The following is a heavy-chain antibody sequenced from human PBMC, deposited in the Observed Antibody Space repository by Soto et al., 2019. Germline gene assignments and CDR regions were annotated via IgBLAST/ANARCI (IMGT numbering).Heavy chain of an antibody. V-gene: IGHV3-33*01. CDR1: GFTFSSYG. J-gene: IGHJ6*02. CDR3: AREVGVATISDYYYGMDV. CDR2: IWYDGSNK. D-gene: IGHD5-12*01. Sequence: PGGSLRLSCAASGFTFSSYGMHWVRQAPGKWLEWVAVIWYDGSNKYYADSVKGRFTISRDNSKNTLYLQMNSLRAEDTALYYCAREVGVATISDYYYGMDVWGQGTTVTVSS.